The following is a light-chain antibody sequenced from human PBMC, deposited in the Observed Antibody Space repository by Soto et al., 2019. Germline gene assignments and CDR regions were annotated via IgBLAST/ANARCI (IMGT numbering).Light chain of an antibody. CDR1: ISHVAGYNY. Sequence: ALTQHTSESGAPGKSVTISCTVIISHVAGYNYGSRVQQHPAKTPTLMLYEVSNQPSEVSYRFSGSKSGKPAALPITRLQAEGAADYYCFSYTISDTRVFGTGTKGTVL. CDR3: FSYTISDTRV. V-gene: IGLV2-14*01. CDR2: EVS. J-gene: IGLJ1*01.